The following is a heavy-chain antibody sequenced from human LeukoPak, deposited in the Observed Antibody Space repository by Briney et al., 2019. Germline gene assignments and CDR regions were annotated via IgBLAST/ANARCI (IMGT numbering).Heavy chain of an antibody. CDR1: GGSVSSGSYY. V-gene: IGHV4-61*01. D-gene: IGHD4-17*01. J-gene: IGHJ6*02. CDR2: IYYSGST. CDR3: ARDWYGDYYYYGMDV. Sequence: SETLSLTCTVSGGSVSSGSYYWSWIRQPPGKGLEWTGYIYYSGSTNYNPSLKSRVTISVDTSKNQFSLKLSSVTAADTAVYYCARDWYGDYYYYGMDVWGQGTTVTVSS.